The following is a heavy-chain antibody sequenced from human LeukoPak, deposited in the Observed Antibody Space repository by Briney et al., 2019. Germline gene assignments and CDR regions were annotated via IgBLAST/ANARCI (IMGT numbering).Heavy chain of an antibody. Sequence: SETLSLTCTVTGGSMSPYHWGWIRQPPGKGLEWTGYIYYSGSTNYNPSLKSRVTISVDTSKNQFSLKLSSVTAADTAIYYCARAVSGRFDYWGQGTLVTVSS. CDR3: ARAVSGRFDY. CDR2: IYYSGST. J-gene: IGHJ4*02. V-gene: IGHV4-59*08. CDR1: GGSMSPYH. D-gene: IGHD6-19*01.